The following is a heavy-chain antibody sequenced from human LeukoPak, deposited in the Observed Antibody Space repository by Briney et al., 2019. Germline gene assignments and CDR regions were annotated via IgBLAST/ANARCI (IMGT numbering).Heavy chain of an antibody. CDR2: ISGSGGST. Sequence: GGSLRLSCAASGFTFSSYALSWVRQAPGKGLEWVSAISGSGGSTYYADSVKGRFTISRDNSKNTLYLQMNSLRAEDTAVYYCAKALHGCSSTSCYYGMDVWGQGTTVTVSS. J-gene: IGHJ6*02. D-gene: IGHD2-2*01. CDR3: AKALHGCSSTSCYYGMDV. V-gene: IGHV3-23*01. CDR1: GFTFSSYA.